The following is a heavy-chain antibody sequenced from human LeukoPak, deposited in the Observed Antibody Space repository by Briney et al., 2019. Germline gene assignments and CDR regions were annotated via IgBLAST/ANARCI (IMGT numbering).Heavy chain of an antibody. CDR1: GFTFSSYA. Sequence: GGSLRLSCAASGFTFSSYAMHWVRQAPGKGLEWVAVISYDGSNKYYADSVKGRFTMSRDNSKNTLYLQMNSLRAEDTAVYYCARGGDYGDYGLYYFDYWGQGTLVTVSS. D-gene: IGHD4-17*01. V-gene: IGHV3-30-3*01. CDR3: ARGGDYGDYGLYYFDY. J-gene: IGHJ4*02. CDR2: ISYDGSNK.